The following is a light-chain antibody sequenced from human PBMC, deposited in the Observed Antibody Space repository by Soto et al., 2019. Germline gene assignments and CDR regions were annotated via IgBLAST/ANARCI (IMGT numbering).Light chain of an antibody. J-gene: IGKJ4*01. Sequence: EIVLTQSPATXXLSPGERATXSXXASQSVRXHLGWYQQKPGQAPRLLIYDASNSATGIPDRFTGSGSWTDFTPTISSLEPEDFAVYYCQHRRYWLPTFGGGTKVE. V-gene: IGKV3-11*01. CDR1: QSVRXH. CDR2: DAS. CDR3: QHRRYWLPT.